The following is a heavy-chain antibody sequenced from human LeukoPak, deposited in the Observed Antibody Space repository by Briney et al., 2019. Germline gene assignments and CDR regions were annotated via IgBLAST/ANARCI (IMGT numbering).Heavy chain of an antibody. J-gene: IGHJ5*02. CDR1: GGSISSYY. Sequence: SSETLSLTCTVSGGSISSYYWSWIRQPPGKGLEWIGYIYYSGTTNYNPSLKSRVTISVDTSKNQFSLKLSSVTAADTAVYYCATSYYGSGTYYNWFDPWGQGTLVTVSS. V-gene: IGHV4-59*01. CDR2: IYYSGTT. CDR3: ATSYYGSGTYYNWFDP. D-gene: IGHD3-10*01.